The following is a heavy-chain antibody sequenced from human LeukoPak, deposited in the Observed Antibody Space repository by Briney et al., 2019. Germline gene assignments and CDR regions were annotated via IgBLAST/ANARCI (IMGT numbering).Heavy chain of an antibody. V-gene: IGHV4-4*07. CDR2: IYTSGTT. D-gene: IGHD2-15*01. Sequence: PPETLSLTCAVSSGSISSYYWSWIRQPAGKGLEWIGRIYTSGTTNYNPSLKSRVTMSVDTSKNQFSLNLNSVTAADTAVYYCARTSPRAATFDYWGQGTLVTVSS. CDR1: SGSISSYY. J-gene: IGHJ4*02. CDR3: ARTSPRAATFDY.